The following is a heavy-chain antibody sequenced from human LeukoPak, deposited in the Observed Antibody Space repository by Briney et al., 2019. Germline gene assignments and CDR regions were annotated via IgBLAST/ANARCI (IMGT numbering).Heavy chain of an antibody. J-gene: IGHJ5*02. CDR3: ARGGSGYCSSTSCHNWFDP. D-gene: IGHD2-2*03. Sequence: ASVNVSCKASGCTFTSYDINWVRQATGQRLEWMGWMNLNSGNTGYAHNFQGRFTMTRNTSISTAYMELSSLRSEDTAVYYCARGGSGYCSSTSCHNWFDPWGQGTLVTVSS. V-gene: IGHV1-8*01. CDR1: GCTFTSYD. CDR2: MNLNSGNT.